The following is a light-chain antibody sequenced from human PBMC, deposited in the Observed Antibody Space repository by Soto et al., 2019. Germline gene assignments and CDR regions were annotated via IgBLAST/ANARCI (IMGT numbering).Light chain of an antibody. V-gene: IGKV1-39*01. Sequence: DVQMTQSPSSLSASVGDRVTITCRASQSISTYLTWYQQKPGKAPNLLIYAASSLQSGVPSRFSGSGFGTDFSLTISSLQPEDFATYYCQLSYSTPLTFGGGTKVDNK. J-gene: IGKJ4*01. CDR1: QSISTY. CDR3: QLSYSTPLT. CDR2: AAS.